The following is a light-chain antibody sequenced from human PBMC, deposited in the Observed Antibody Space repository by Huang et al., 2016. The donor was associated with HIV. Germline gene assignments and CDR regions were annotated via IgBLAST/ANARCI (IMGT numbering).Light chain of an antibody. CDR3: QQYGSSPPYT. V-gene: IGKV3-20*01. CDR2: DTS. J-gene: IGKJ2*01. Sequence: EIVLTQSPGTLSLSPGERASLSCRASQSLRSRYFAWYQQKPGQAPRLLISDTSIRATDIPDRFSGSGSGTDFTLTISRLEPEDFAIYYCQQYGSSPPYTFGQGTKLEIK. CDR1: QSLRSRY.